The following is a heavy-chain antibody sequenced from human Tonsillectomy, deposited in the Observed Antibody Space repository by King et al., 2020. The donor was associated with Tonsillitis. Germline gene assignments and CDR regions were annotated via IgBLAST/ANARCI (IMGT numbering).Heavy chain of an antibody. CDR1: GFTFSSYG. V-gene: IGHV3-33*01. Sequence: VQLVESGGGVVQPGRSLRLSCAASGFTFSSYGMHWVRQAPGKGLEWVAVIWYDGSNKYYADSVKGRFTISRDNSKNTLYLQMNSLRAEDTAVYYCARDYENYDILTGLGYWGQGPLVTVSS. J-gene: IGHJ4*02. D-gene: IGHD3-9*01. CDR2: IWYDGSNK. CDR3: ARDYENYDILTGLGY.